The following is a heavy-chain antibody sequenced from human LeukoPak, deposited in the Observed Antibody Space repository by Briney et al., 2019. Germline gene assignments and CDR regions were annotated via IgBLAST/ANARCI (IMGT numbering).Heavy chain of an antibody. CDR3: ANQGDRGYSYGLDAFDI. D-gene: IGHD5-18*01. Sequence: PGGSLRLSCAASGFTFSSYSMNWVRQAPGKGLEWVSSISSSSSYIYYADSVKGRFTISRDNAKNSLYLQMNSLRAEDTAVYYCANQGDRGYSYGLDAFDIWGQGTMVTVSS. V-gene: IGHV3-21*01. CDR1: GFTFSSYS. J-gene: IGHJ3*02. CDR2: ISSSSSYI.